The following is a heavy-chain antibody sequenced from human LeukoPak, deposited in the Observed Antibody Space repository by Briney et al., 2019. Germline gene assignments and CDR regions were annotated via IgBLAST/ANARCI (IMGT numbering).Heavy chain of an antibody. V-gene: IGHV3-23*01. CDR2: IADNGAT. CDR1: GFTFSSYW. CDR3: AKVGVELHYYYYMDV. J-gene: IGHJ6*03. Sequence: GGSLRLSCAASGFTFSSYWMHWVRQAPGKGLMWVSGIADNGATYYADSVKGRFIISRDNSKNMVFLQMDSLRAEDTALYYCAKVGVELHYYYYMDVWGRGTTVSVSS. D-gene: IGHD3-3*01.